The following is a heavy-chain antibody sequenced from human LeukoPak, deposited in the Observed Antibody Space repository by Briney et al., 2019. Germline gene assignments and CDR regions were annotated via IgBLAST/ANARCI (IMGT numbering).Heavy chain of an antibody. CDR2: ISSSSSYI. Sequence: GGSLRLSCAASGFTFSSYSMNWVRQAPGKGLEWVSSISSSSSYIYYADSVKGRFTISRDNAKNSPYLQMNSLRAEDTAVYYCARSPAARPYYFDYWGQGTLVTVSS. CDR1: GFTFSSYS. J-gene: IGHJ4*02. V-gene: IGHV3-21*01. CDR3: ARSPAARPYYFDY. D-gene: IGHD6-6*01.